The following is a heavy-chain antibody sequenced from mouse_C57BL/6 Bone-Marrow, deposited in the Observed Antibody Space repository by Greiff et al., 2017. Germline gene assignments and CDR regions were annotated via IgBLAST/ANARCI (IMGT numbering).Heavy chain of an antibody. D-gene: IGHD2-2*01. V-gene: IGHV2-2*01. CDR3: ARMWLRRFAY. CDR2: IWSGGST. CDR1: GFSLTSYG. J-gene: IGHJ3*01. Sequence: VQGVESGPGLVQPSQSLSITCTVSGFSLTSYGVHWVRQSPGKGLEWLGVIWSGGSTDYTAAFISRLSLSKDNSKSQVFFKMNSLQADDTAIYYCARMWLRRFAYWGQGTLVTVSA.